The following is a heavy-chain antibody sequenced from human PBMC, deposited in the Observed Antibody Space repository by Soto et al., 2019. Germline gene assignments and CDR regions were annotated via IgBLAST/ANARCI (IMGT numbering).Heavy chain of an antibody. J-gene: IGHJ4*02. V-gene: IGHV4-30-2*01. CDR3: ASGSLDCGCDYYLPYFDY. CDR2: IYHSGST. D-gene: IGHD2-21*02. CDR1: GGSISSGSYS. Sequence: ASETLSLTCAVSGGSISSGSYSWSWIRQPPGKGLEWIGYIYHSGSTYYNPSLKSRVTISVDRSKNQFSLKLSSVTAADTAVYYCASGSLDCGCDYYLPYFDYWGQGTLVTVSS.